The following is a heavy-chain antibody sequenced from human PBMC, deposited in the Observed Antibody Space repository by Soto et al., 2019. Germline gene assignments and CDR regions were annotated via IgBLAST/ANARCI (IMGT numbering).Heavy chain of an antibody. J-gene: IGHJ5*02. CDR2: IFYSGST. CDR3: ARQRTDYDFWSGPPNWFDP. Sequence: SETLSLTCSVFGDSISSGGYYWSWIRQHPGKGLEWIGYIFYSGSTYYNPSLESRVTISVDTSKNQFSLKLSSVTAADTAVYYCARQRTDYDFWSGPPNWFDPWGQGTLVTVSS. V-gene: IGHV4-31*03. D-gene: IGHD3-3*01. CDR1: GDSISSGGYY.